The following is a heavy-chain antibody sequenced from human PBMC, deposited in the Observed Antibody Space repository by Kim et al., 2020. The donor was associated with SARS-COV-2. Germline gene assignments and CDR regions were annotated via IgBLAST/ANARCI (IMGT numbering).Heavy chain of an antibody. CDR1: GFTFSSYG. V-gene: IGHV3-30*18. CDR3: AKDRGGAVAVGE. J-gene: IGHJ4*02. D-gene: IGHD6-19*01. CDR2: ISYDGSNK. Sequence: GGSLRLSCAASGFTFSSYGMHWVRQAPGKGLEWVAVISYDGSNKYYADSVKGRFTISRDNSKNTLYLQMNSLRAEDTAVYYCAKDRGGAVAVGEWGQGTLVTVSS.